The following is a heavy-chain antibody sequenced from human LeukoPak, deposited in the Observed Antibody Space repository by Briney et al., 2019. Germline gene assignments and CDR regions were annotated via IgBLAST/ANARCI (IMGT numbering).Heavy chain of an antibody. D-gene: IGHD6-19*01. CDR2: INQDGSAK. CDR3: ARTHSSGWSDYFDY. V-gene: IGHV3-7*01. Sequence: GGSLRLSCAASGFTFSSYWMSWVRQAPGRGLEWVANINQDGSAKYYVDSVKGRFTISRDSAKNSLYLQMNGLRGEDTAVYYCARTHSSGWSDYFDYWGQGTLVTVSS. CDR1: GFTFSSYW. J-gene: IGHJ4*02.